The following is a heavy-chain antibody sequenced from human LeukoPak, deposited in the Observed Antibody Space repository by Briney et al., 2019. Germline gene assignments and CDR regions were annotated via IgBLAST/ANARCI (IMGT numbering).Heavy chain of an antibody. J-gene: IGHJ6*02. V-gene: IGHV4-59*08. CDR2: IYYSGST. CDR3: ARLFNYYGSGSLYNDLDV. D-gene: IGHD3-10*01. Sequence: SETLSLTCTVSGGSINSFYWSWVRLPPGRGLEWLGDIYYSGSTNYKPSLNSRVTISVDPSKTQFYLKMTSVTAADTAVYYCARLFNYYGSGSLYNDLDVWGQGTTVTVSS. CDR1: GGSINSFY.